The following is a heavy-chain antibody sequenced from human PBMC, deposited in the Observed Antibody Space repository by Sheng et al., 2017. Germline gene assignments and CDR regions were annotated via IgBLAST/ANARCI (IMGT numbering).Heavy chain of an antibody. J-gene: IGHJ4*02. CDR1: GGSISSSSYY. CDR2: IYYSGST. D-gene: IGHD5-12*01. Sequence: QLQLQESGPGLVKPSETLSLTCTVSGGSISSSSYYWGWIRQPPGKGLEWIGSIYYSGSTYYNPSLKSRVTISVDTSKNQFSLKLSSVTAADTAVYYCAMSRDGYNSHYFDYWGQGTLVTVSS. V-gene: IGHV4-39*07. CDR3: AMSRDGYNSHYFDY.